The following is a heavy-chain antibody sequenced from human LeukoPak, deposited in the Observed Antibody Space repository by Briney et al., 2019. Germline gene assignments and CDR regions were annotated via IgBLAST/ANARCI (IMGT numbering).Heavy chain of an antibody. J-gene: IGHJ5*02. D-gene: IGHD6-13*01. CDR3: ARGRGVAAAAMYNWFDP. CDR2: IYTSGST. V-gene: IGHV4-4*07. Sequence: SETLSLTCTVSGGSISSYYWSWIRQPAGKGLEWIGRIYTSGSTNYNPSLKSRVTMSVDTSKNQFSLKLSSVTAADTAVYYCARGRGVAAAAMYNWFDPWGQGTLVTVSS. CDR1: GGSISSYY.